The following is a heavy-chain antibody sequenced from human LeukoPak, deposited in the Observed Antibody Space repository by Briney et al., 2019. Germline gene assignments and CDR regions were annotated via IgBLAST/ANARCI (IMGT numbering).Heavy chain of an antibody. D-gene: IGHD2-15*01. CDR3: ARGESCGGGSCSRVFNY. Sequence: GEALKISCKASGYSFNSHWIGCVRPMPGRVLEWMGVFYPGDSDTRYSPSFQSQITISVDKSITTAYLQWSSLKASDTAMYYCARGESCGGGSCSRVFNYWGQGTLVTVSS. J-gene: IGHJ4*02. CDR1: GYSFNSHW. CDR2: FYPGDSDT. V-gene: IGHV5-51*01.